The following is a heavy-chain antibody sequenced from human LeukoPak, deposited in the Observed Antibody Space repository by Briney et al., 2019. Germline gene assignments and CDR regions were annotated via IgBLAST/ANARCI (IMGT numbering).Heavy chain of an antibody. CDR1: GYTFTGYY. Sequence: ASVKVSCKASGYTFTGYYMHWVRQAPGQGLEWMGWINPNSGGTNYAQKFQGRVTITRNTSISTAYMELSSLRSEDTAVYYCARGRNGDYSDYWYFDLWGRGTLVTVSS. CDR3: ARGRNGDYSDYWYFDL. V-gene: IGHV1-2*02. CDR2: INPNSGGT. D-gene: IGHD4-17*01. J-gene: IGHJ2*01.